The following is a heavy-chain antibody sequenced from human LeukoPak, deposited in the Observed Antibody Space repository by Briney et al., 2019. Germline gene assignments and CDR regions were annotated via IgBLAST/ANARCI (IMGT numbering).Heavy chain of an antibody. CDR3: ARRRYYGSGSYWDYYFDY. D-gene: IGHD3-10*01. J-gene: IGHJ4*02. CDR1: GSSFTTYW. Sequence: GESLKISCQGFGSSFTTYWIGWVRQTPGKGLEWMGIVYPGGSITHYSPSFQGQVTISADKSISTAYLQWSSLKASDTAMYYCARRRYYGSGSYWDYYFDYWGQGTLVTVSS. CDR2: VYPGGSIT. V-gene: IGHV5-51*01.